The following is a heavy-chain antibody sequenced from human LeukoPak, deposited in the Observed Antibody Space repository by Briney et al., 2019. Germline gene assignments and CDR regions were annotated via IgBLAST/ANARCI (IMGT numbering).Heavy chain of an antibody. CDR2: MREDGSQI. CDR3: VRGGATRGRFEN. Sequence: GGSLRLSCAASGFTFDDYGMSWVRQASGKGLDWVASMREDGSQIYYVDSVKGRFTISRDNAKNSLYLQMNSLRAEDTAVYYCVRGGATRGRFENWGQGTLVTVSS. J-gene: IGHJ4*02. V-gene: IGHV3-7*01. CDR1: GFTFDDYG. D-gene: IGHD1-26*01.